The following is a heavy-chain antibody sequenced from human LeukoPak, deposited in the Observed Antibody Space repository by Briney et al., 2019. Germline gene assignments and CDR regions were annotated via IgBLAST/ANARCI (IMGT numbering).Heavy chain of an antibody. Sequence: SETLSLTCTVSGGSISSYYWSWIRQPAGKGLEWIGRIYTSGSTNYNPSLKSRVTMSVDTSKNQFSLKLSSVTAADTAVYYCARVNKGYSSTKIDYWGQGTLVTVSS. D-gene: IGHD6-13*01. CDR3: ARVNKGYSSTKIDY. CDR1: GGSISSYY. J-gene: IGHJ4*02. V-gene: IGHV4-4*07. CDR2: IYTSGST.